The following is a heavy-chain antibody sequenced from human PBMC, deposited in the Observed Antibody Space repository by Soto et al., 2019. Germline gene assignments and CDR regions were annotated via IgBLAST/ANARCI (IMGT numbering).Heavy chain of an antibody. V-gene: IGHV3-73*01. D-gene: IGHD2-21*02. Sequence: RICFASSRFTFSIYAMSWVRKTSGKGLEWVGRIRSKANNYATVYAASVKGRFTISRDDSKNTAYLQMNSLKTEDTAVYYCTRHAVQYCGGDCYLLPYFDLWGRGTLVTVSS. CDR2: IRSKANNYAT. CDR3: TRHAVQYCGGDCYLLPYFDL. CDR1: RFTFSIYA. J-gene: IGHJ2*01.